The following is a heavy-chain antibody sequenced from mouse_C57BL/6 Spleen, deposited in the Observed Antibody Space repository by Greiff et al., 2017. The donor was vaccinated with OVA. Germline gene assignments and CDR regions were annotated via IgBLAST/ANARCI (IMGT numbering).Heavy chain of an antibody. J-gene: IGHJ3*01. CDR1: GYSFTDYN. CDR3: ARRVGYPTEAWFAY. CDR2: INPSTGGT. D-gene: IGHD3-1*01. Sequence: EVQLQQSGPELVKPGASVKISCKASGYSFTDYNMNWVKQSPEKSLEWIGEINPSTGGTTYNQKFKAKATLTVDKSSSTDYMQLKSLTSEDSAVYYCARRVGYPTEAWFAYWGQGTLVTVSA. V-gene: IGHV1-42*01.